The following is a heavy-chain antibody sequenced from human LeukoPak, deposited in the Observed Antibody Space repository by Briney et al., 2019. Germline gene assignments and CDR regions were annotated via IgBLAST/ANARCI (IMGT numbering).Heavy chain of an antibody. J-gene: IGHJ3*02. CDR3: AREELVRGVIMYGAFDI. D-gene: IGHD3-10*01. V-gene: IGHV4-34*01. CDR2: INHSGST. CDR1: GGSFSGYY. Sequence: SETLSLTCAVYGGSFSGYYWSWIRQPPGKGLEWIGEINHSGSTNYNPSLKSRVTISVDTSKNQFSLKLSSVTAADTAVYYCAREELVRGVIMYGAFDIRGQGTMVTVSS.